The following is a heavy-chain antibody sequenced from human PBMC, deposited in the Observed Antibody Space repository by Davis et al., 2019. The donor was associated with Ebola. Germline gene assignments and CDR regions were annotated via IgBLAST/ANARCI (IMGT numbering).Heavy chain of an antibody. Sequence: ASVQVSCKASAYTFTGYHMHCVRQPPGQGLEWMGRMNPHSGGTNYAQKFQGRVTMISDTSISTAYMELSRLTYDDTAVYYCARLCSSSCPNDYWGQGTLITVSS. CDR1: AYTFTGYH. J-gene: IGHJ4*02. CDR3: ARLCSSSCPNDY. D-gene: IGHD2-2*01. CDR2: MNPHSGGT. V-gene: IGHV1-2*06.